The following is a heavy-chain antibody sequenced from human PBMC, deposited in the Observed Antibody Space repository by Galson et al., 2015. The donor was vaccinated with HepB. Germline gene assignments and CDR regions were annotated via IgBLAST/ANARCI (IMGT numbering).Heavy chain of an antibody. V-gene: IGHV3-23*01. D-gene: IGHD2-15*01. J-gene: IGHJ4*02. Sequence: SLRLSCAASGFTFSSYAMSWVRQAPGKGLEWVSAISGSGGSTYYADSVKGRFTISRDNSKNTLYLQMNSLRAEDTAVYYCAKDGAVTVVVAASPFDYWGQGTLVTVSS. CDR3: AKDGAVTVVVAASPFDY. CDR1: GFTFSSYA. CDR2: ISGSGGST.